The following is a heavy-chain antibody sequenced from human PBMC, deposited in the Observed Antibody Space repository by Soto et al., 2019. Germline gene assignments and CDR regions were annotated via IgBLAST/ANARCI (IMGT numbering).Heavy chain of an antibody. CDR3: ARVTVVTLSFDY. J-gene: IGHJ4*02. V-gene: IGHV4-30-4*01. CDR1: VGSISSGDYY. Sequence: SETLSLTCTVSVGSISSGDYYWSWIRQPPGKGLEWIGYIYYSGSTYYNPSLKSRVTISVDTSKNQFSLKLSSVTAADTAVYYCARVTVVTLSFDYWGQGTLVTVSS. CDR2: IYYSGST. D-gene: IGHD2-15*01.